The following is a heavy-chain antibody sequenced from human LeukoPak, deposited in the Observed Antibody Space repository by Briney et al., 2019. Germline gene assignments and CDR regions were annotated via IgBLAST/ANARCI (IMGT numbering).Heavy chain of an antibody. D-gene: IGHD6-19*01. J-gene: IGHJ4*02. CDR3: AKGSGSSGWFY. V-gene: IGHV3-23*01. Sequence: GGSLRLSCAASGFTFSSSVMTWVRHTPGKGLQWVSAITGSGGSTYYAGSVKGRFTISRDNSKNTLYLQMNSLRADDTAEYFCAKGSGSSGWFYWGQGTQVTVSS. CDR1: GFTFSSSV. CDR2: ITGSGGST.